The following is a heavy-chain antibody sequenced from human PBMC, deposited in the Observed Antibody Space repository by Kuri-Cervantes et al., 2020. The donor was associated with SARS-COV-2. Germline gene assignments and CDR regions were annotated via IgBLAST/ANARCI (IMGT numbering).Heavy chain of an antibody. CDR2: IYHSGST. V-gene: IGHV4-38-2*02. J-gene: IGHJ4*02. Sequence: GSLRLSCTVSGGSISSYYWSWIRQPPGKGLEWIGSIYHSGSTYYNPSLKSRVTISVDTSKNQFSLKLSSVTAADTAVYYCARFGIAVARSVDYWGQGTLVTVSS. D-gene: IGHD6-19*01. CDR1: GGSISSYY. CDR3: ARFGIAVARSVDY.